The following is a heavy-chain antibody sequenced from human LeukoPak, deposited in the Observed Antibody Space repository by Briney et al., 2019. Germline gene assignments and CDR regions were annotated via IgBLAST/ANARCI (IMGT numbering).Heavy chain of an antibody. CDR3: ARILQTYTAMVSGAFDI. CDR2: ISYDGSNK. V-gene: IGHV3-30*14. J-gene: IGHJ3*02. D-gene: IGHD5-18*01. CDR1: GFTFSSYA. Sequence: GGSLRLSCAASGFTFSSYAMHWVRQAPGEGLEWVAVISYDGSNKYYADSVKGRFTISRDNSKNTLYLQMNSLRAEDTAVYYCARILQTYTAMVSGAFDIWGQGTMVTVSS.